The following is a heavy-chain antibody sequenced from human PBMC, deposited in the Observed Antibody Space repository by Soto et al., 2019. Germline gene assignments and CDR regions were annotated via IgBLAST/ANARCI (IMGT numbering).Heavy chain of an antibody. CDR3: ARTPGGAPADYYFDY. CDR2: IYYTGST. J-gene: IGHJ4*02. V-gene: IGHV4-59*12. Sequence: PSETLSLTCTVSGGSISSYYWSWTRQAPGKGLEWIGNIYYTGSTNYSPSLKSRVTISVDASKNQFSLNLSSVTAADTAVYYCARTPGGAPADYYFDYWGLGTLVTVSS. D-gene: IGHD4-17*01. CDR1: GGSISSYY.